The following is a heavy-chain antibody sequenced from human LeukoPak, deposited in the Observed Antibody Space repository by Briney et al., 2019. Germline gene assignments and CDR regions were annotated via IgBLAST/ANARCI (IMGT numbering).Heavy chain of an antibody. V-gene: IGHV3-9*01. D-gene: IGHD2-2*01. J-gene: IGHJ6*02. CDR2: INWNGGGT. CDR1: GFTFKDYG. Sequence: GGSLRLSCAATGFTFKDYGMHWVRQPPGKGLEWVSSINWNGGGTDYADSVKGRFTISRDNAKNSLYLQMNSLRAEDTALYYCAKDIGASWYNGMDVWGQGTTVTVSS. CDR3: AKDIGASWYNGMDV.